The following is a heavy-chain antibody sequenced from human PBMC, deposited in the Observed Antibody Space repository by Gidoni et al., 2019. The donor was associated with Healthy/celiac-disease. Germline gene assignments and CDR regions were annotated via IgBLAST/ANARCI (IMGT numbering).Heavy chain of an antibody. D-gene: IGHD3-22*01. CDR3: AKDLYYDSSGYYYPFDY. Sequence: EVQLLESGGGLVQPGGSLRLSCAASGFTFSSYAMSWVRQAPGKGLEWVSAISGSGGSTYYADSVKGRFTISRDNSKNTLYLQMNSLRAEDTAVYYCAKDLYYDSSGYYYPFDYWGQGTLVTVSS. CDR1: GFTFSSYA. J-gene: IGHJ4*02. CDR2: ISGSGGST. V-gene: IGHV3-23*01.